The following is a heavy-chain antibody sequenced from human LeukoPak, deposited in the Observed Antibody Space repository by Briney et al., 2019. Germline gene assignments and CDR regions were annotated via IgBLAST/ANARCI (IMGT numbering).Heavy chain of an antibody. V-gene: IGHV1-18*01. CDR2: ISAYNGNT. CDR1: GYTFTSYG. CDR3: ARDVSRYQLLSWGDAFDI. D-gene: IGHD2-2*01. J-gene: IGHJ3*02. Sequence: GASVKVSCKASGYTFTSYGISWVRQAPGQGLEWMGWISAYNGNTNYAQKLQGRVTMTTDTSTSTAYMELRSLRSDDTAVYYCARDVSRYQLLSWGDAFDIWGQGTMVTVSS.